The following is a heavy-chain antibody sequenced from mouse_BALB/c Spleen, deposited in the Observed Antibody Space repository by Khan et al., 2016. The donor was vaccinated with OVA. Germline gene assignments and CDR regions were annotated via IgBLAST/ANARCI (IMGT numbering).Heavy chain of an antibody. D-gene: IGHD1-2*01. CDR2: ISSSGSP. Sequence: VQLKESGPGLVQPSQSLSLTCTVTGYSITSGYGWNLIRQFPGNKLEWLGYISSSGSPTYHPSLKSRLSIPRDTSQHQFFLQLNSVTTEDTATYDCDRTARIKYWGQGTTLTVSS. CDR1: GYSITSGYG. CDR3: DRTARIKY. V-gene: IGHV3-2*02. J-gene: IGHJ2*01.